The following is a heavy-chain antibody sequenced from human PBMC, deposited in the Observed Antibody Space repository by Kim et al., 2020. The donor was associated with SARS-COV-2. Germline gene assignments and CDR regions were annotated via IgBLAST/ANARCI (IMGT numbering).Heavy chain of an antibody. J-gene: IGHJ4*02. D-gene: IGHD1-26*01. CDR1: GGSISSSSYY. V-gene: IGHV4-39*07. CDR2: IYYSGST. Sequence: SETLSLTCTVSGGSISSSSYYWGWIRQPPGKGLEWIGSIYYSGSTYYNPSLKSRVTISVDTSKNQFSLKLSSVTAADTAVYYCARDDRMGATRKRGYFDYWGQGTLVTVSS. CDR3: ARDDRMGATRKRGYFDY.